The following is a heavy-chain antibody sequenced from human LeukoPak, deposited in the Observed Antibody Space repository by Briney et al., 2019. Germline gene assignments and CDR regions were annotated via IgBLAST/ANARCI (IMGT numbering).Heavy chain of an antibody. Sequence: GSLRLSCPASGFPFRSYAMNWVRQAPGKGLEWVSVISGSGGSTYYAESVKGRFTISRDNSKNTLSLQMNSLRAEDTAVYYCASGGSIPSWGQGILVTVSS. V-gene: IGHV3-23*01. CDR3: ASGGSIPS. CDR2: ISGSGGST. J-gene: IGHJ5*02. CDR1: GFPFRSYA. D-gene: IGHD6-13*01.